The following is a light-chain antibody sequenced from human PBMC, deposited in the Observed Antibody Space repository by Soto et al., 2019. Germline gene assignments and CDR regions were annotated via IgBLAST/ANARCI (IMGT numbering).Light chain of an antibody. CDR3: QQYDSLSS. Sequence: DIQMTQSPSTLSASVGDRVTITCRVSQSVNGWLAWYQQKPGKAPKLLISKASNLESGVPSRFSGSQSGTKFTLTISSLQPDDLGNYYCQQYDSLSSFGQGTKVEIK. J-gene: IGKJ2*01. CDR2: KAS. CDR1: QSVNGW. V-gene: IGKV1-5*03.